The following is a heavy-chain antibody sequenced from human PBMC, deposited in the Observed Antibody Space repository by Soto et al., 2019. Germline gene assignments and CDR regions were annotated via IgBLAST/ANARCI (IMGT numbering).Heavy chain of an antibody. CDR3: ARLRGNDEVPYFDY. V-gene: IGHV3-7*05. D-gene: IGHD1-1*01. CDR1: GFTFSSYW. Sequence: GGSLRLSCAASGFTFSSYWMSWVRQAPGKGLEWVANIKQDGSEKYYVDSVKGRFTISRDNAKNSLYLQMNSLRAEDTAVYYCARLRGNDEVPYFDYWGQGTLVTVSS. CDR2: IKQDGSEK. J-gene: IGHJ4*02.